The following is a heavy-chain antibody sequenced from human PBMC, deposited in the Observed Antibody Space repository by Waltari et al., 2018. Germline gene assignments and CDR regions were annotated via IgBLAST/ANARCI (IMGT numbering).Heavy chain of an antibody. CDR3: ATAFNSSSWFHYYYYYGMDV. CDR1: GYTFTSYY. CDR2: INPSGGST. Sequence: QVQLVQSGAEVKKPGASVKVSCKASGYTFTSYYMHWVRQAPGQGLERMGIINPSGGSTGYAQKCQGRVTMTRDTSTSTVYMELSSLRSEDTAVYYCATAFNSSSWFHYYYYYGMDVWGQGTTVTVSS. D-gene: IGHD6-13*01. J-gene: IGHJ6*02. V-gene: IGHV1-46*01.